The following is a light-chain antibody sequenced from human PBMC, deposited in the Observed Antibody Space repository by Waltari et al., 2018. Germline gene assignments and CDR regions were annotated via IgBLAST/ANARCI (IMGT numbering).Light chain of an antibody. J-gene: IGKJ5*01. CDR1: QTISRY. Sequence: DIQMTQSPSSLSASVGDRVTIPCRASQTISRYLNCYQQKPGKAPNLLIYAASSLQSGVPSRFSGSGSGRDFTLIITSLQPEDFATYYCQESYSTVTFGQGTRLEIK. V-gene: IGKV1-39*01. CDR2: AAS. CDR3: QESYSTVT.